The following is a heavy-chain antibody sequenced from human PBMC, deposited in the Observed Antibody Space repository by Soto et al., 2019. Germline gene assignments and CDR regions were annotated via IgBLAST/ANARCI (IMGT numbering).Heavy chain of an antibody. V-gene: IGHV6-1*01. D-gene: IGHD2-15*01. Sequence: SQTLSLTCVISGDSVSRNSAAWHWIRQSPSRGLEWLGRTYYRSKWYNDYAVSLKSRITINPDTSKNQFSLQLNSVTPEDTAVYYCARGEDVVLAAAANGGVEWLDPWGQGTLVTVSS. CDR2: TYYRSKWYN. CDR1: GDSVSRNSAA. J-gene: IGHJ5*02. CDR3: ARGEDVVLAAAANGGVEWLDP.